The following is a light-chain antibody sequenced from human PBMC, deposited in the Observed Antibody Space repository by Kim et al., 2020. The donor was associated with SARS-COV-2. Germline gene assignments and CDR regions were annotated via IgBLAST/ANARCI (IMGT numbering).Light chain of an antibody. CDR1: MSGVGGYNY. CDR2: DVT. V-gene: IGLV2-14*03. J-gene: IGLJ3*02. CDR3: SSYTDNTPLV. Sequence: GQSSHIPCTGHMSGVGGYNYVSWYQQHPGKVPKLMIYDVTKRPSGGSNRFSGSKSGSTASLTISGHQTADEAYYFCSSYTDNTPLVFGGGTQLTVL.